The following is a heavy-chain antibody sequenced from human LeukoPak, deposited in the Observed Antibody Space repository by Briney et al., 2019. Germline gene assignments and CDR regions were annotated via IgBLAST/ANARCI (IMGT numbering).Heavy chain of an antibody. D-gene: IGHD3-10*01. J-gene: IGHJ6*03. V-gene: IGHV3-11*04. Sequence: GGSLRLSCAASGFTFSDYYMSWIRQAPGKGLEWISYISLSGGSRYYADSAQGRFTISRDNAENSLYLQMNSLRAEDTAVYYRARGTNDYFGSGSYYMAYYSYYMDVWGKGTTVMVAS. CDR2: ISLSGGSR. CDR3: ARGTNDYFGSGSYYMAYYSYYMDV. CDR1: GFTFSDYY.